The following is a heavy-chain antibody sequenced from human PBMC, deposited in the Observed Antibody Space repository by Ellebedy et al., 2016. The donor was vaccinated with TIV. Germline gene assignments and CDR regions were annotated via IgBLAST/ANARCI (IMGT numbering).Heavy chain of an antibody. J-gene: IGHJ4*02. CDR2: ISAYSGNT. V-gene: IGHV1-18*01. CDR3: ARDDSGCFDY. D-gene: IGHD1-26*01. Sequence: AASVKVSCKASGYTFTSYGISWVRQAPGQGLEWMGWISAYSGNTNYAQKLQGRVTMTTDTSTSTAYMELRSLRSDDTAMYYCARDDSGCFDYWGQGTLVTVSS. CDR1: GYTFTSYG.